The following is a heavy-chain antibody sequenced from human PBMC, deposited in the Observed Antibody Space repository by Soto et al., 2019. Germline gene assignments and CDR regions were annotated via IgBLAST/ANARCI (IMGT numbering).Heavy chain of an antibody. CDR3: AREGFSSSYLPD. CDR2: IVPFFTTP. CDR1: GCTFGSYS. Sequence: SVKVSCKASGCTFGSYSITWVRQAPGQGLDWMGRIVPFFTTPKFEQKFQGRVTITADESSNTVYMELSGLTSEDTAMYYCAREGFSSSYLPDWGQGTLVSVSS. D-gene: IGHD3-22*01. V-gene: IGHV1-69*13. J-gene: IGHJ4*02.